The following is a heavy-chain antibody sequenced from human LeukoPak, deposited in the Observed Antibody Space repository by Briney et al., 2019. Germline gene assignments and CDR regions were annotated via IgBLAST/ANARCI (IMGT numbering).Heavy chain of an antibody. Sequence: SETLSLTCTVPGGSISSYYWSWIRQPPGKGLEWIGYIYYSGSTNYNPSLKSRVTISVDTSKNQFSLKLSSVTAADTAVYYCARVRWEYFDYWGQGTLVTVSS. V-gene: IGHV4-59*01. CDR1: GGSISSYY. D-gene: IGHD3-3*01. CDR3: ARVRWEYFDY. CDR2: IYYSGST. J-gene: IGHJ4*02.